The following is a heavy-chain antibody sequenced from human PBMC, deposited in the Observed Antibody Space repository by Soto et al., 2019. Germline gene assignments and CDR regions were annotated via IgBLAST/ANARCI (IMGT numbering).Heavy chain of an antibody. D-gene: IGHD4-17*01. CDR3: ARDQSTSYYGDPAGW. Sequence: QVQLVQSGAEVKKPGASVKVSCKASGYTFTSYGISWVRQAPGQGLEWMGWISAYNGNTNYAQKLQGRVTMTTDTSTSTADLELRSLRSDDTAVYYCARDQSTSYYGDPAGWWGQGTLVTVSS. CDR1: GYTFTSYG. CDR2: ISAYNGNT. J-gene: IGHJ4*02. V-gene: IGHV1-18*01.